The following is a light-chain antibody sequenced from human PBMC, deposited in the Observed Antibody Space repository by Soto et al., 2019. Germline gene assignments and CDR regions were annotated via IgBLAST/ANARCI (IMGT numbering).Light chain of an antibody. J-gene: IGKJ4*01. CDR1: QSINSH. CDR2: TTS. CDR3: PQCDSTPQT. Sequence: DIQMTQSPSSLSASVGDRVTITCRASQSINSHLNWYQQKPGKPPKLLIHTTSSLQSGVPSRFSGSGTGTDFTLTISSLQPEDFATYYCPQCDSTPQTFGGGTKVDIK. V-gene: IGKV1-39*01.